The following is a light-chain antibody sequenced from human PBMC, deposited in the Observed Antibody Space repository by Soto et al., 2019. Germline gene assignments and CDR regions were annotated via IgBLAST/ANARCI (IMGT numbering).Light chain of an antibody. CDR1: ISVVGGYNY. Sequence: QSVLTQPASVSGSPGQSITISCTGTISVVGGYNYVSWYQQHPGKAPKLLIYDVSNRPSGVSNRFSGSKSGNTASLTISGLQAADEAEYYCSSYTTSNTQVFGTGTKVTV. J-gene: IGLJ1*01. CDR2: DVS. V-gene: IGLV2-14*01. CDR3: SSYTTSNTQV.